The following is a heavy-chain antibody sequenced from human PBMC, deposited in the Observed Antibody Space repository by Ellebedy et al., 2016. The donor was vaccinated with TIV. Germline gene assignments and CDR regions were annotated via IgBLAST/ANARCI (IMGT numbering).Heavy chain of an antibody. CDR1: GYTFTRFY. CDR2: MWPSGNT. D-gene: IGHD2-2*02. Sequence: AASVQVSCKASGYTFTRFYMHWVRQASGQGLEWMGIMWPSGNTAYAQKFQGRLTVTRDTATSTLYMELGSLSSEDTALYYCVRVPVEYRDESDLDYWGQGTMVTVSS. J-gene: IGHJ4*02. CDR3: VRVPVEYRDESDLDY. V-gene: IGHV1-46*01.